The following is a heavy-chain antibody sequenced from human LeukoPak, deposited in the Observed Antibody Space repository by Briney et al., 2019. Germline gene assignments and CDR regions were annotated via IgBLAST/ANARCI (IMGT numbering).Heavy chain of an antibody. D-gene: IGHD5-12*01. V-gene: IGHV3-23*01. Sequence: GGSLRLSCAASGVTFSNYFMTWVRQAPGKGLEWVSSIRGDGTDTYYADSVKGRFTVSRDNSKNTLFLQMNSLRAEDTAVYYCARETGGSYLWGQGTLVTVSA. CDR3: ARETGGSYL. CDR1: GVTFSNYF. CDR2: IRGDGTDT. J-gene: IGHJ4*02.